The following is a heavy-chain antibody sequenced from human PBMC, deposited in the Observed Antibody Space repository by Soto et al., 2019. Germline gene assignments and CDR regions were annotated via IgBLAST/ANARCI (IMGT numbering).Heavy chain of an antibody. J-gene: IGHJ4*02. Sequence: LRLSCTGSGFTFSSFTMHWVRQAPGKGLEWVALISFDSSNKYYADSVKGRFSISRDNSKNTLFLQMDSLRPDDTAVYYCARDRLRLGELSLIGYFDYWGQGTLVTVSS. V-gene: IGHV3-30*01. CDR3: ARDRLRLGELSLIGYFDY. CDR1: GFTFSSFT. D-gene: IGHD3-16*02. CDR2: ISFDSSNK.